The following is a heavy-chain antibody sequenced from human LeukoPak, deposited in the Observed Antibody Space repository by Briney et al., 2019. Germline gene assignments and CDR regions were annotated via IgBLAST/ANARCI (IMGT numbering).Heavy chain of an antibody. D-gene: IGHD5-24*01. J-gene: IGHJ4*02. CDR2: INTDGGTT. CDR3: ARDNAYMLDY. Sequence: GGSLRLSCSASGFTFSTYVMSWVRQAPGKGLVWVAHINTDGGTTRYADSVKGRLTVSRDNAKNNLYLEMNRLRAEDTAVYYCARDNAYMLDYWGQGTQVTVSS. V-gene: IGHV3-74*01. CDR1: GFTFSTYV.